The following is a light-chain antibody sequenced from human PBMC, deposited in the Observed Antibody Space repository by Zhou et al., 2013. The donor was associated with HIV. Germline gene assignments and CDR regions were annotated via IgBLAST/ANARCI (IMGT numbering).Light chain of an antibody. CDR2: DAS. CDR3: QQRSNWPPLLT. Sequence: EIVLTQSPATLSLSPGERATLSCRASQGVSSYLAWYQQKPSQAPRLLIYDASNRATGIPARFSGSGSGTDFTLTINSLEPEDFAIYYCQQRSNWPPLLTFGGGTKVEIK. V-gene: IGKV3-11*01. J-gene: IGKJ4*01. CDR1: QGVSSY.